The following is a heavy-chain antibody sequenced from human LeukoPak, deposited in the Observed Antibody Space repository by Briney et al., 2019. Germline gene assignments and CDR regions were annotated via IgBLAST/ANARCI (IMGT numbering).Heavy chain of an antibody. V-gene: IGHV4-61*01. CDR2: IYYSGST. J-gene: IGHJ4*02. CDR3: ARGALAAAAGTPEFDY. Sequence: PSQTLSLTCIVSSGSIRSDSYYWSWIRQPPGKGLEWIGYIYYSGSTNYNPSLKSRVTISVDTSKNQFSLKLSSVTAADTAVYYCARGALAAAAGTPEFDYWGQGTLVTVSS. CDR1: SGSIRSDSYY. D-gene: IGHD6-13*01.